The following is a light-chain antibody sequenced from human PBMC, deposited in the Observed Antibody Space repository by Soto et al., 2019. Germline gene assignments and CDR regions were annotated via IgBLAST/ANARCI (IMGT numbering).Light chain of an antibody. CDR1: QSVRSSY. V-gene: IGKV3-20*01. CDR2: GAS. CDR3: QHYGSPLT. Sequence: EIVLTQSPGTLSLSPGGRATLSCRASQSVRSSYLAWYQQRPGQAPRLLIFGASFRATGIPDRFSGSGSGTDFTLTISRLEPEDLAVYYCQHYGSPLTFGGGTKVEIK. J-gene: IGKJ4*01.